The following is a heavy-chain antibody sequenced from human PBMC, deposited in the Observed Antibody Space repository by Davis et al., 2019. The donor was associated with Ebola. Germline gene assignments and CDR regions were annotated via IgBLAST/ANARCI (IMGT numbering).Heavy chain of an antibody. CDR1: GGSISSGGYY. Sequence: SETLSLTCTVSGGSISSGGYYWSWIRQHPGKGLEWIGYIYYSGSTYYNPSLKSRVTISVDTSKNTFSLKLSSVTAADTAVYYCARDGDGRSYGPRDWFDPWGQGTLVTVSS. CDR2: IYYSGST. D-gene: IGHD5-18*01. J-gene: IGHJ5*02. CDR3: ARDGDGRSYGPRDWFDP. V-gene: IGHV4-31*03.